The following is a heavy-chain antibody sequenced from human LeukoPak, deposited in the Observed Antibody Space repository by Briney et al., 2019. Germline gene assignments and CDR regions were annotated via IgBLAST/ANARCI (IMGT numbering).Heavy chain of an antibody. J-gene: IGHJ4*02. CDR2: INAGNGNT. CDR3: ARDYWDLITMVRGPLDY. D-gene: IGHD3-10*01. CDR1: GYTFTSYA. V-gene: IGHV1-3*01. Sequence: ASVKVSCKASGYTFTSYAMHWVRQAPGQRLEWMGWINAGNGNTKYSQKFQGRVIITRDTSASTAYMELSSLRSEDTAVYYCARDYWDLITMVRGPLDYWGQGTLVTVSS.